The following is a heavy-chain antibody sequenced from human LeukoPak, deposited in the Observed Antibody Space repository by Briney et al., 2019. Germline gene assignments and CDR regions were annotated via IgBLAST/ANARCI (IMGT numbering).Heavy chain of an antibody. CDR1: GFSFSTYY. D-gene: IGHD1-14*01. J-gene: IGHJ4*02. V-gene: IGHV3-21*01. CDR3: VRENHGSFDY. CDR2: ISSGSTYI. Sequence: GGSLRLSCAASGFSFSTYYVNWVRQAPGKGLKWVSCISSGSTYIYYSDSVRGRFAVSRDNAKNSLYLQMNSLRAEDTAVYYCVRENHGSFDYWGQGSLVTVSS.